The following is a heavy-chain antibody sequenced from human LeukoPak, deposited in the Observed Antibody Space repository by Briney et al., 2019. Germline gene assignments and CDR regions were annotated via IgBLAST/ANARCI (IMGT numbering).Heavy chain of an antibody. J-gene: IGHJ4*02. CDR3: ARDISRWNELDS. Sequence: SETLSLTCTVSGYSISSGNYYWTWIRQPAGKGLEWIGRIYASGSTNYNPSLKSRVTISVDTSKNHFSLKLTSVTAADTAVYYCARDISRWNELDSWGQGTLVTVSS. D-gene: IGHD1-1*01. CDR1: GYSISSGNYY. V-gene: IGHV4-61*02. CDR2: IYASGST.